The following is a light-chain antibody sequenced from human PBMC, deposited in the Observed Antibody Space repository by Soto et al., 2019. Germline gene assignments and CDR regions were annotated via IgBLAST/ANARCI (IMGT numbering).Light chain of an antibody. CDR1: QDINSY. J-gene: IGKJ4*01. Sequence: IQLTQSPSSLSASIGDRVTITCRASQDINSYLAWYQQKPGKAPNLLIYEASILQRGVPSRFSDSGSGTDFTLTISSLQPEDFATYYCQQLKSFPLSFGGGTKVDIK. V-gene: IGKV1-9*01. CDR3: QQLKSFPLS. CDR2: EAS.